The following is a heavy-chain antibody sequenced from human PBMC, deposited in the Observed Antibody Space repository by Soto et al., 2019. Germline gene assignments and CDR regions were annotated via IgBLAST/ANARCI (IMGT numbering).Heavy chain of an antibody. V-gene: IGHV1-18*01. D-gene: IGHD3-3*01. J-gene: IGHJ4*02. Sequence: GASVNVSCKASGYTFTSYGISWVRQAPGQGLEWMGWISAYNGNTNYAQKLQGRVTMTTDTSTSTAYMELRSLRSDDTAVYYCARDRGQYYDFWSGYYKTAFDYWGQGTLVTVSS. CDR1: GYTFTSYG. CDR2: ISAYNGNT. CDR3: ARDRGQYYDFWSGYYKTAFDY.